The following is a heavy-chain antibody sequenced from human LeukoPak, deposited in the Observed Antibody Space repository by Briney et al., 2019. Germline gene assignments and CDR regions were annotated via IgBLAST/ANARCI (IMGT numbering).Heavy chain of an antibody. J-gene: IGHJ4*02. Sequence: KPSETLSLTCTASGGSISSYYWSWIRQPPGKGLEWIGYINYSGSTNYNPSLKSRVTISVDTSKNQFSLKLSSVTAADTAVHYCAATIYYYDSSGYYPPVYWGQGTLVTVSS. CDR3: AATIYYYDSSGYYPPVY. V-gene: IGHV4-59*01. CDR1: GGSISSYY. D-gene: IGHD3-22*01. CDR2: INYSGST.